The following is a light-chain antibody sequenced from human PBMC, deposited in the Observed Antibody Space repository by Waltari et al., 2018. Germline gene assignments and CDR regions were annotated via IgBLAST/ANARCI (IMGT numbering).Light chain of an antibody. Sequence: SYDLTQPPSVSVSPGQTARITCSENTLPKQFAYWYQQKPGQAPVLMIYKDSERPSGIPERFSGSSSGTTVMLTISGVQAEDEADYYCQSADNSGTPVVFGGGTKLTVL. CDR3: QSADNSGTPVV. CDR2: KDS. J-gene: IGLJ2*01. CDR1: TLPKQF. V-gene: IGLV3-25*03.